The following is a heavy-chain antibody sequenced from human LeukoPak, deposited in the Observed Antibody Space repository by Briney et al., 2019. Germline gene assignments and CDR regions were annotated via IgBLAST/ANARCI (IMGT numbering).Heavy chain of an antibody. CDR3: AELGITMIGGV. Sequence: GGSLRLSCAASGFTFSSYGIHWVRQAPGKGLEWVAVISHDGGNKNYADSVKGRFTISRDNSKNTLYLQMNSLRAEDTAVYYCAELGITMIGGVWGKGTTVTISS. CDR1: GFTFSSYG. J-gene: IGHJ6*04. D-gene: IGHD3-10*02. V-gene: IGHV3-30*18. CDR2: ISHDGGNK.